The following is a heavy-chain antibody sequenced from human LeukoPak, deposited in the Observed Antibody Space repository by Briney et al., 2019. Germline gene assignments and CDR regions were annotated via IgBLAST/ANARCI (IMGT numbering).Heavy chain of an antibody. CDR3: AKASGGSSGRSDS. D-gene: IGHD6-19*01. Sequence: GGSLRLSCVASGFTFTYAWMSWVRQAPGKGLEWVSGISGSGGSTYYADSVKGRFTISRDNSKNTLFLQMNSLRAEDTAVYYCAKASGGSSGRSDSWGQGTLATVSS. CDR1: GFTFTYAW. J-gene: IGHJ5*01. V-gene: IGHV3-23*01. CDR2: ISGSGGST.